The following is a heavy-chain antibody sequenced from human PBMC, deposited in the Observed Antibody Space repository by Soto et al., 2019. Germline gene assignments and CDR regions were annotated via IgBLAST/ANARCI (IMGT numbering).Heavy chain of an antibody. CDR3: ARSFNYGGNTCDY. CDR1: GGSISSSSYY. D-gene: IGHD4-17*01. Sequence: QLQLQESGPGLVKPSETLSLTCTVSGGSISSSSYYWGWIRQPPGKGLEWIGSIYYSGSTYYNPSLKSRVTISVDTSKNQFSLKLSSVTAADTAVYYCARSFNYGGNTCDYWGQGTLVTVSS. J-gene: IGHJ4*02. V-gene: IGHV4-39*01. CDR2: IYYSGST.